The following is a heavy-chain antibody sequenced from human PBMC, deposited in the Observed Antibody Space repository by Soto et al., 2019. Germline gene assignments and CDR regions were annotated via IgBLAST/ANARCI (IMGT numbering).Heavy chain of an antibody. CDR3: ARRKGDYYDSSGYHYYFDY. CDR2: INPNSGGT. V-gene: IGHV1-2*02. CDR1: GYTFTGYY. Sequence: QVQLVQSGAAVKKPGASVKVSCKASGYTFTGYYVHWVRQAPGQGLEWTGWINPNSGGTKSAQKFQGRVTMTRDTSINTAYMELSRLRSDDTAVYYCARRKGDYYDSSGYHYYFDYWGQGTLVTVSS. D-gene: IGHD3-22*01. J-gene: IGHJ4*02.